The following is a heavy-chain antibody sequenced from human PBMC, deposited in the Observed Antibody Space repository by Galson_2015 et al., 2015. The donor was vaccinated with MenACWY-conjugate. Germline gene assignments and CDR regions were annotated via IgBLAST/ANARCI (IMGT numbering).Heavy chain of an antibody. CDR1: GFAFPNYA. CDR2: VSGSGERT. Sequence: LRLSCAASGFAFPNYAASWVRQAPGAGREGVSGVSGSGERTHYADAVKGRFTISRENSKNTLHPQMNSLRAEDTAVYYCAKDRWDTYMNYYFDSWGPGSLVIVSS. D-gene: IGHD5-18*01. V-gene: IGHV3-23*01. J-gene: IGHJ4*02. CDR3: AKDRWDTYMNYYFDS.